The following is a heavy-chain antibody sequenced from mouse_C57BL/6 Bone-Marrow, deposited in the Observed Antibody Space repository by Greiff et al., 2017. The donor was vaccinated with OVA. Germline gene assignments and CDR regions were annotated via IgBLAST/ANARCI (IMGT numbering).Heavy chain of an antibody. V-gene: IGHV1-19*01. CDR2: INPYNGGT. D-gene: IGHD2-3*01. Sequence: EVQLQQSGPVLVKPGASVKMSCKASGYTFTDYYMNWVKQSHGKSLEWIGVINPYNGGTSYNQKFKGKATLTVDKSSSTAYMELNSLTSEDSAVYYCARRDGYYRYFDVWGTGTTVTVSS. J-gene: IGHJ1*03. CDR1: GYTFTDYY. CDR3: ARRDGYYRYFDV.